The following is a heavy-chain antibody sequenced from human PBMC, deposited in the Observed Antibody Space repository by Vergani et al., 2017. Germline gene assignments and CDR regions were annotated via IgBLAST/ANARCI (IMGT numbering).Heavy chain of an antibody. D-gene: IGHD1-1*01. CDR1: GFTSSYYG. Sequence: QVQLVESGGGVVQPGRSLRLSCVVSGFTSSYYGMHWVRQAPGKGLEWVAVISYDGTQKYYADSVKGRFTISRDNPKSTLYLQMNSLRTEDTAVYYCATKSCGTPGCQIGYFREWGQGTLVTVSS. CDR3: ATKSCGTPGCQIGYFRE. V-gene: IGHV3-30*03. J-gene: IGHJ1*01. CDR2: ISYDGTQK.